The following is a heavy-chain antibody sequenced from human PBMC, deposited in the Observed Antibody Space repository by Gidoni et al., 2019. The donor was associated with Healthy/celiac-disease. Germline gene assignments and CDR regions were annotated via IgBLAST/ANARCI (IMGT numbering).Heavy chain of an antibody. J-gene: IGHJ3*02. V-gene: IGHV4-61*01. Sequence: QVQLQESGPGLLKPWETLYLTCTVSGGSVSSGSSYWSWIRQPPGKGLEWIGYIYYSGSTNYNPSLKSRVTISVDTSKSQFSLKLSSVTAADTAVYYCARDLYNAGEGQAFDIWGQGTMVTVSS. CDR2: IYYSGST. D-gene: IGHD3-10*01. CDR3: ARDLYNAGEGQAFDI. CDR1: GGSVSSGSSY.